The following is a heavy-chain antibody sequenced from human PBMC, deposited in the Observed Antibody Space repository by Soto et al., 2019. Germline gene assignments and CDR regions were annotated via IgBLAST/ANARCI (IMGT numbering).Heavy chain of an antibody. CDR3: ARDRRYYYDSSGYYTGYVNFDY. CDR1: GGSISSGGYS. Sequence: SETLSLTCAVSGGSISSGGYSWSWIRQPPGKGLEWIGYIYHSGSTYYNPSLKSRVTISVDRSKNQFSLKLSSVTAADTAVYYCARDRRYYYDSSGYYTGYVNFDYWGQGTLVTVSS. CDR2: IYHSGST. V-gene: IGHV4-30-2*01. D-gene: IGHD3-22*01. J-gene: IGHJ4*02.